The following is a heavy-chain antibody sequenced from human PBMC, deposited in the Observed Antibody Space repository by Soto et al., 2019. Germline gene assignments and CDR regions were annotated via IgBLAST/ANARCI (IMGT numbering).Heavy chain of an antibody. D-gene: IGHD3-22*01. CDR1: GGTFSSYA. J-gene: IGHJ3*02. CDR3: ARYRLWSSGYYPKDAFDI. V-gene: IGHV1-69*01. CDR2: IIPIFGTA. Sequence: KVSCKASGGTFSSYAISWVRQAPGQGLEWMGGIIPIFGTANYAQKFQGRVTITADESTSTAYMELSSLRSEDTAVYYCARYRLWSSGYYPKDAFDIWGQGTMVTVSS.